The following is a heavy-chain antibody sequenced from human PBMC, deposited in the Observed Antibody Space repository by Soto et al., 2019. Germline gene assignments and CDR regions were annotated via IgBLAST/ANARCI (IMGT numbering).Heavy chain of an antibody. J-gene: IGHJ6*02. V-gene: IGHV5-51*01. CDR3: ARVDFWCGYRQSPAGYYYGMDV. CDR1: DYGFAVYW. D-gene: IGHD3-3*01. CDR2: IYPSDSDT. Sequence: GESLKISCKGSDYGFAVYWIAWVRQMPGKGLEWMGIIYPSDSDTRYSPSLQGQVTISADKSISTAYLQWSSLKASDTAMYYCARVDFWCGYRQSPAGYYYGMDVWGQGTTVTVSS.